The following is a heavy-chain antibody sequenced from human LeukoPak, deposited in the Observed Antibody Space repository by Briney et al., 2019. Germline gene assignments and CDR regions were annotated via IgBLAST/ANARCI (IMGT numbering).Heavy chain of an antibody. CDR1: GFTLSSYA. J-gene: IGHJ4*02. CDR3: ARESPDFDY. CDR2: TSASGGST. Sequence: GGSLRLSCAASGFTLSSYAMSWVRQAPGKGLEWVSSTSASGGSTNYADSVKGRFTISRDNSKNTLHLQMNSLRVEDTAVYYCARESPDFDYWGQGTLVTVSS. V-gene: IGHV3-23*01.